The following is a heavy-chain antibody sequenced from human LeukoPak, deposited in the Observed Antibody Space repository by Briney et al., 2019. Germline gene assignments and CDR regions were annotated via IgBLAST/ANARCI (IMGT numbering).Heavy chain of an antibody. J-gene: IGHJ4*02. CDR1: GGSISSGGYY. CDR2: IYYSGST. V-gene: IGHV4-31*03. D-gene: IGHD5-12*01. CDR3: ARDRLGGYSYVY. Sequence: SETLSLTCTVSGGSISSGGYYWNWFRQHPGKGLEWIGYIYYSGSTFYNPSLKSRVIISVDTSKNQCSLKLSSVTAADTAVYYCARDRLGGYSYVYWGQGSLVTVSS.